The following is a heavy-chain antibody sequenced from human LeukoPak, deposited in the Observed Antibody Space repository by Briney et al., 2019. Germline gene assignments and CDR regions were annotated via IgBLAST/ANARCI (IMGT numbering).Heavy chain of an antibody. Sequence: SETLSLTCDVSGGSISGFYCNWIRQPPGKGLEWIGYISYSGDTNCNPSLKGRVTMSLDASKSRFSLKLNFVTATDTAVYYCARASYYGLDVWGQGTTVTVPS. CDR3: ARASYYGLDV. CDR1: GGSISGFY. V-gene: IGHV4-59*08. J-gene: IGHJ6*02. CDR2: ISYSGDT.